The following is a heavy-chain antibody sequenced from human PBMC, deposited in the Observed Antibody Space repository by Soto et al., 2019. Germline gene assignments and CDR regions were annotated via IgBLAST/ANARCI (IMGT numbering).Heavy chain of an antibody. J-gene: IGHJ5*01. V-gene: IGHV3-23*01. CDR1: GFSIRAFG. CDR3: TTGGTTIKDLNLFDS. CDR2: ITSGGATT. D-gene: IGHD1-1*01. Sequence: GGSLRLSCTAVGFSIRAFGMTWVRQAPGKGLEWVSSITSGGATTLYADFVKGRFSISRDDSENTLFLEMGSLRVDDTAVYFCTTGGTTIKDLNLFDSWGQGTLVTVS.